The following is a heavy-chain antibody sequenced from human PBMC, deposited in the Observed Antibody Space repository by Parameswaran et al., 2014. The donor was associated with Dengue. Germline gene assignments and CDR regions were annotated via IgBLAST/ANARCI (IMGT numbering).Heavy chain of an antibody. CDR2: IWYDGSNK. Sequence: WIRQPPGKGLEWVAVIWYDGSNKYYADSVKGRFTISRDNSKNTLYLQMNSLRAEDTAVYYCARDRYYYDSSGYYWGQGTLVTVSS. V-gene: IGHV3-33*01. CDR3: ARDRYYYDSSGYY. J-gene: IGHJ4*02. D-gene: IGHD3-22*01.